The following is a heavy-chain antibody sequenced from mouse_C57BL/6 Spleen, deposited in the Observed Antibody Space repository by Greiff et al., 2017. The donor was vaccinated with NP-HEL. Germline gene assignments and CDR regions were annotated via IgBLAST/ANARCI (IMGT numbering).Heavy chain of an antibody. CDR2: INPSTGGT. Sequence: VQLKESGPELVKPGASVKISCKASGYSFTGYYMNWVKQSPEKSLEWIGEINPSTGGTTYNQKFKAKATLTVDKSSSTAYMQLKSLTSEDSAVYYCARGPGGSSSAWFAYWGQGTLVTVSA. V-gene: IGHV1-42*01. CDR1: GYSFTGYY. D-gene: IGHD1-1*01. CDR3: ARGPGGSSSAWFAY. J-gene: IGHJ3*01.